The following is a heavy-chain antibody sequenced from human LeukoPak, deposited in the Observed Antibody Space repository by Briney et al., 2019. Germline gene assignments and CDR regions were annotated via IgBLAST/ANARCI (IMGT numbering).Heavy chain of an antibody. V-gene: IGHV4-61*05. J-gene: IGHJ6*03. CDR1: GGSISSSSYY. Sequence: PSETLSLTCTVSGGSISSSSYYWGWIRQPPGKGLEWIGYIYYSGSTNYNPSLKSRVTISVDTSKNQFSLKLSSVTAADTAVYYCARVGGSYTAFPPYYYYMDVWGKGTTVTISS. CDR3: ARVGGSYTAFPPYYYYMDV. CDR2: IYYSGST. D-gene: IGHD1-26*01.